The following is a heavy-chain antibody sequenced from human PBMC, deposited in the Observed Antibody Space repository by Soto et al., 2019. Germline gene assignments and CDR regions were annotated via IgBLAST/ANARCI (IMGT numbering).Heavy chain of an antibody. CDR2: ISGSGGST. Sequence: EVQLLESGGGLVQPGGSLRLSCAASGFTFSSYAMSWVRQAPGKGLEWVSAISGSGGSTYYADSVKGRFTITSDNSKITLYLQMNSLRAGDTAVYYGVTGRGLYYYYGMDVWGQGTTVTVSS. V-gene: IGHV3-23*01. CDR3: VTGRGLYYYYGMDV. J-gene: IGHJ6*02. D-gene: IGHD3-10*01. CDR1: GFTFSSYA.